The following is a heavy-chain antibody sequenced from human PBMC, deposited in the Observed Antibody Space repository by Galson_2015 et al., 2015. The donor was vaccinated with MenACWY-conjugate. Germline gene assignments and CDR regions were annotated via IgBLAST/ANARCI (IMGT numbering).Heavy chain of an antibody. V-gene: IGHV3-53*01. Sequence: SLRLSCAASGFTVSSNYMSWVCQAPGKGLEWVSVIYSGGSTYYADSVKGRFTISRDNSKNTLYLQMNSLRAEDTAVYYCARDVTTVVTPHWYFDLWGRGTLVTVSS. J-gene: IGHJ2*01. CDR2: IYSGGST. D-gene: IGHD4-23*01. CDR1: GFTVSSNY. CDR3: ARDVTTVVTPHWYFDL.